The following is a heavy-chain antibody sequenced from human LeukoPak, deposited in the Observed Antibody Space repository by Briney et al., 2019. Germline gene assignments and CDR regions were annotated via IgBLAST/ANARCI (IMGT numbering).Heavy chain of an antibody. J-gene: IGHJ6*03. Sequence: PGGSLRLSCAASGFTFSNYGMHWVRQAPGKGLEWVTYIRYDGSHKYYADSVKGRFTISRDNSKNTLYLQMNSLRAVDTAVYYCARGDYYDSSGYMDVWGKGTTVAVSS. V-gene: IGHV3-30*02. CDR1: GFTFSNYG. CDR2: IRYDGSHK. CDR3: ARGDYYDSSGYMDV. D-gene: IGHD3-22*01.